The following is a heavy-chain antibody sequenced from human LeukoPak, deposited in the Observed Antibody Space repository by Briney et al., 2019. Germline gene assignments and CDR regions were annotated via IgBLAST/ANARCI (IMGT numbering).Heavy chain of an antibody. CDR2: IIPILGIA. V-gene: IGHV1-69*04. J-gene: IGHJ4*02. CDR3: ATDLAATVTSDY. D-gene: IGHD4-17*01. Sequence: SVKVSCKASGGTFSSYAISWVRQAPGQGLEWMGRIIPILGIANYAQKFQGRVTITADKSTSTAYMELSSLRSEDTAVYYCATDLAATVTSDYWGQGTLVTVSS. CDR1: GGTFSSYA.